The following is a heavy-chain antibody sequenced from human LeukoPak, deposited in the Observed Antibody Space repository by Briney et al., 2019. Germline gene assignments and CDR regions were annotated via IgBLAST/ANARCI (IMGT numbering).Heavy chain of an antibody. CDR3: ARGYYGDYSGYYDP. J-gene: IGHJ5*02. V-gene: IGHV3-7*01. D-gene: IGHD4-17*01. Sequence: GGSLRLSCAASGFTLSGYWMSWVRRAPGKGLEWVANIKQDGDEKYYVDSVKGRFTISRDNAKNSAYLQINSLRVEDTAVYYCARGYYGDYSGYYDPWGQGTLVTVSS. CDR1: GFTLSGYW. CDR2: IKQDGDEK.